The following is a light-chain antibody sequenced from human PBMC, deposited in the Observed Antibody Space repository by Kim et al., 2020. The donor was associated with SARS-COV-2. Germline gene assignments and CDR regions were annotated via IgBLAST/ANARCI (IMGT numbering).Light chain of an antibody. J-gene: IGKJ2*01. CDR3: QQYDNLPLIHMYT. CDR1: QDIYNY. Sequence: DIQMTQSPSSLSASVGDRVTITCQASQDIYNYLNWYQQKPGKAPKLLIYDASNLATGVPSRFSGSGSGTHFTFTISSLQPEDIGTYYCQQYDNLPLIHMYTFGQGTKLEIK. CDR2: DAS. V-gene: IGKV1-33*01.